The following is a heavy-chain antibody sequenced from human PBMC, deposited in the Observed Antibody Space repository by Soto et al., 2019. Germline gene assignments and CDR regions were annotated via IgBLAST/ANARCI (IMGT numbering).Heavy chain of an antibody. V-gene: IGHV4-59*12. CDR2: ISDSGTT. D-gene: IGHD2-2*03. CDR3: ARDRWMSRANWFDP. J-gene: IGHJ5*02. CDR1: GGSIDSYY. Sequence: SETLPLTCTVFGGSIDSYYWSWIRQAPGKGLEWIGHISDSGTTNYNPSLGSRVTISVDTSRKSFSLKLSSVTAADTAVYFCARDRWMSRANWFDPWGPGTLVTVSS.